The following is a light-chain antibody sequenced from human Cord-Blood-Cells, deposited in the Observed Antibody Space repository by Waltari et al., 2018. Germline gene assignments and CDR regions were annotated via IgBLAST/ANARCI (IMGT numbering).Light chain of an antibody. CDR3: QQYNNWPPMYT. Sequence: EIVMTHSPATLSVSLGERATLLCRAGQSVSSNLAWYQQKPGQAPRLLIYGASTRATGIPARFSGSGSGTEFTITISSLQSEDFAVYYCQQYNNWPPMYTFGQGTKLEIK. V-gene: IGKV3-15*01. CDR2: GAS. J-gene: IGKJ2*01. CDR1: QSVSSN.